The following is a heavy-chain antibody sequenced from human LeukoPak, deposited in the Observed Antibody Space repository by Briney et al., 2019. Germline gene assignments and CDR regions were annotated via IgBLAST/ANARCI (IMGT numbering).Heavy chain of an antibody. V-gene: IGHV3-30*18. CDR1: GFTFYSYG. CDR2: ISHDGSNI. CDR3: AKDPYRVIVATGNYLDP. Sequence: PGGSLRLSCVASGFTFYSYGMHWVRQAPGKGLEWVAVISHDGSNIHYGDSVKGRFIISRDNSKNTLYLQMNSLRAEDTAVYHCAKDPYRVIVATGNYLDPWGQGTLVTVSS. D-gene: IGHD3-22*01. J-gene: IGHJ5*02.